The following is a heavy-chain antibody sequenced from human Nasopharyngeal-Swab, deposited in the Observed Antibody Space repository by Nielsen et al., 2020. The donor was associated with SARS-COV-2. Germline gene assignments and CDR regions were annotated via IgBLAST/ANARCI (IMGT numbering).Heavy chain of an antibody. D-gene: IGHD3-16*01. CDR3: ARQGEQET. J-gene: IGHJ5*02. Sequence: VRQMPGKGLEWMGRIDPGDSYTRYSPSVQGHVTISADTSISTAYLQWSSLKASDTAMYYCARQGEQETWGQGTLVTVSS. CDR2: IDPGDSYT. V-gene: IGHV5-10-1*01.